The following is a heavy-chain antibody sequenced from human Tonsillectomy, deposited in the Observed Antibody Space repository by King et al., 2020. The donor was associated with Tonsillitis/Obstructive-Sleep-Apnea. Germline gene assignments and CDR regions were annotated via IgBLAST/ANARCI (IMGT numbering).Heavy chain of an antibody. V-gene: IGHV3-30*04. CDR2: ISYDGTNK. D-gene: IGHD4/OR15-4a*01. CDR3: ARDQGGTIIDYGAGCFDY. CDR1: GFTFSNYS. J-gene: IGHJ4*02. Sequence: VQLVESGGGVVQPGRSLRLSCAASGFTFSNYSLHWVRQAPGKGLEWVAIISYDGTNKNYADSVKGRSTISRVNSKNTLYLQMNSLRAEDTAVYYCARDQGGTIIDYGAGCFDYWGQDPLVPVPS.